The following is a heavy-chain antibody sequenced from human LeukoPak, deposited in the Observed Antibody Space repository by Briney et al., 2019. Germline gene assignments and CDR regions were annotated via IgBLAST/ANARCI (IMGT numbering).Heavy chain of an antibody. CDR2: IYYSGST. V-gene: IGHV4-59*01. CDR1: GGSISSCY. J-gene: IGHJ4*02. CDR3: ASFSSGYYLALNR. D-gene: IGHD3-22*01. Sequence: PSESLSLTCTVSGGSISSCYWSWIRQPPGKGLEWIGYIYYSGSTNYNPSLKSRVTISVDTSKNQFSLKLSSVTAADTAVYYCASFSSGYYLALNRWGQGTLVTVSS.